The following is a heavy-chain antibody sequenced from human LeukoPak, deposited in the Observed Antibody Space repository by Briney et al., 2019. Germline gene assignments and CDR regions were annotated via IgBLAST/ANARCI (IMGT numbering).Heavy chain of an antibody. CDR3: ARGVGYCSGGSCYRPTTFDY. V-gene: IGHV4-34*01. CDR2: INHSGST. Sequence: SETLSLTCAVYGGSFSGYYWSWIRQPPGKGLEWIGEINHSGSTNYNPSLKSRVTISVDTSKNQFSLKLNSVTAADTAVYYCARGVGYCSGGSCYRPTTFDYWGQGTLVTVSS. CDR1: GGSFSGYY. D-gene: IGHD2-15*01. J-gene: IGHJ4*02.